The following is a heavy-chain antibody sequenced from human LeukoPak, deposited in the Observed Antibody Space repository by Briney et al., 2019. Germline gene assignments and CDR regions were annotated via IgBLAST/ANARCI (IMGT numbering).Heavy chain of an antibody. CDR1: GYSFTRYF. CDR3: ARGKVVTMVRGVIITYFDY. V-gene: IGHV1-46*01. J-gene: IGHJ4*02. Sequence: GASVKVSCKASGYSFTRYFIHWVRQAPGHGLEWMGIIIPSDGSTSYAQKFQGRVTMTRDTSTSTVYMELSSLRSEDTAVYYCARGKVVTMVRGVIITYFDYWGQGTLVTVSS. CDR2: IIPSDGST. D-gene: IGHD3-10*01.